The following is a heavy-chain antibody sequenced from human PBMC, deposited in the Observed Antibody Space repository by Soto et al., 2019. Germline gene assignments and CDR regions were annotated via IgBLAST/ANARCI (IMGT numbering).Heavy chain of an antibody. J-gene: IGHJ4*02. Sequence: QVQLQESGPGLVKPSQTLSLTCTVSGGSISSGGYYWSWIRQHPGKGLEWIGYIYYSGSTYYNPHLRSRVTIEVDTAKDQFSLKLSSVTAADTAVYYCAREGRGVWSHLLDYWGQGTLVTVSS. CDR3: AREGRGVWSHLLDY. CDR2: IYYSGST. CDR1: GGSISSGGYY. V-gene: IGHV4-31*03. D-gene: IGHD3-10*01.